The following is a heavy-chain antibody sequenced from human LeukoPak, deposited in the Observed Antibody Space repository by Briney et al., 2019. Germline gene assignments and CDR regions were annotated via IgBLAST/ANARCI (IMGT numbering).Heavy chain of an antibody. V-gene: IGHV3-21*01. D-gene: IGHD4-23*01. Sequence: GGPLSFSCEASGFTFEDYGIGWFRKAPGKGLKWVSSISSSSSYIYYADSVKGRFTISRDNAKNSLYLQMNSLRAEDTAVYYCARWGVYGGNSDWGQGTLVTVSS. J-gene: IGHJ4*02. CDR3: ARWGVYGGNSD. CDR2: ISSSSSYI. CDR1: GFTFEDYG.